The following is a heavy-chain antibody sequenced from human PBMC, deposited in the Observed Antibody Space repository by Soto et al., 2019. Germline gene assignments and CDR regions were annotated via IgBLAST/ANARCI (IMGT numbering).Heavy chain of an antibody. CDR3: ARSQGSSTSLEIYYYYYYGMEV. D-gene: IGHD2-2*01. CDR2: IIPIPGTA. CDR1: GGTFGSYA. J-gene: IGHJ6*02. Sequence: QVQLVQSGAEVKKPGSSVKVSCKASGGTFGSYAISWVRQAPGQGLEWMGGIIPIPGTANYAQKFQGRVTIAADESTSTAHMELSSLRSEDTAVYYCARSQGSSTSLEIYYYYYYGMEVWGQGTTVTVSS. V-gene: IGHV1-69*01.